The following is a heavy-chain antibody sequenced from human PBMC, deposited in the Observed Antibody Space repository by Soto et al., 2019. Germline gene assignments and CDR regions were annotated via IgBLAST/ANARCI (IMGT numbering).Heavy chain of an antibody. CDR2: ISAYNGNT. V-gene: IGHV1-18*01. D-gene: IGHD6-19*01. J-gene: IGHJ3*02. CDR3: ATYSSGWYGVAFDI. CDR1: GYTFTSYG. Sequence: ASVKVSCKASGYTFTSYGISWVRQAPGQGLEWTGWISAYNGNTNYAQKLQGRVTMTTDTSTSTAYMELRSLRSDDTAVYYCATYSSGWYGVAFDIWGQGTMVTVSS.